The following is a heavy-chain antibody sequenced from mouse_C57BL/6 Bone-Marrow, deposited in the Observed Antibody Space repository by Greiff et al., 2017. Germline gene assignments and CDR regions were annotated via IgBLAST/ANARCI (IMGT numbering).Heavy chain of an antibody. J-gene: IGHJ1*03. D-gene: IGHD2-1*01. Sequence: QVQLQQSGAELARPGASVKMSCKASGYTFTSYTMHWVKQRPGQGLEWIGYINPSNGYTKYNQKFKDKATLTADKSSSTAYMQLSSLTSEDSAVYYGARCNDGDFEVGGTGVTVTVS. V-gene: IGHV1-4*01. CDR3: ARCNDGDFEV. CDR2: INPSNGYT. CDR1: GYTFTSYT.